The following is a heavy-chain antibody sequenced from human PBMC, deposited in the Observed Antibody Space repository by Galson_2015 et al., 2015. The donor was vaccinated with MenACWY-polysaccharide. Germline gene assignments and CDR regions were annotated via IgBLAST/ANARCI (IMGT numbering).Heavy chain of an antibody. CDR1: GFTFSSYG. J-gene: IGHJ4*02. CDR2: ISYDGSNK. D-gene: IGHD6-19*01. Sequence: SLRLSCAASGFTFSSYGMHWVRQAPGKGLEWVAVISYDGSNKYYADSVKGRFTISRDNSKNTLYLQMNSLRAEDTAVYYCAKRSNQWRNADTEYYFDYWGQGTLVTVSS. V-gene: IGHV3-30*18. CDR3: AKRSNQWRNADTEYYFDY.